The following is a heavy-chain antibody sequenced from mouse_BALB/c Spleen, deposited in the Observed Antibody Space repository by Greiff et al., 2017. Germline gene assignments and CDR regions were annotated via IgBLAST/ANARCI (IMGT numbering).Heavy chain of an antibody. CDR2: IYWDDDK. CDR3: ARREHYYYAMDY. CDR1: GFSLSTSGMG. J-gene: IGHJ4*01. Sequence: QVTLKVSGPGILQPSQTLSLTCSFSGFSLSTSGMGVSWIRQPSGKGLEWLAHIYWDDDKRYNPSLKSRLTISKDTSSNQVFLKITSVDTADAATYYCARREHYYYAMDYWGQGTSVTVSS. V-gene: IGHV8-12*01.